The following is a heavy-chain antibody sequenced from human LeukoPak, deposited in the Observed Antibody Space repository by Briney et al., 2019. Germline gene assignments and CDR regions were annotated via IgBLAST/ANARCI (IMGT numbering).Heavy chain of an antibody. CDR1: GYTFTSCA. J-gene: IGHJ4*02. CDR3: ALESWDY. D-gene: IGHD3-3*01. V-gene: IGHV1-18*01. CDR2: ISAYNGNT. Sequence: ASVKVSCKASGYTFTSCAMNWVRQAPGQGLEWMGWISAYNGNTNYAQKLQGRVTMTTDTSTSTAYMELRSLRSDDTAAYYCALESWDYWGQGTLVTVSS.